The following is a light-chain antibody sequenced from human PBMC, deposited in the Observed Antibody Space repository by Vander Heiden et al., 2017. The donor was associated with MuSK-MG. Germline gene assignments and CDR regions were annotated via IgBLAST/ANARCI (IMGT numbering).Light chain of an antibody. J-gene: IGKJ3*01. CDR2: DAS. Sequence: AIQLTQSPSSLSASVGDRVTITCRASQGISSALAWYQQKPGKAPKLLIYDASSLVSGVPSTFSGSASGTDFTLTIISLQPEDFTTYYCQQVNTYPFTFGHGTKVDIK. V-gene: IGKV1-13*02. CDR1: QGISSA. CDR3: QQVNTYPFT.